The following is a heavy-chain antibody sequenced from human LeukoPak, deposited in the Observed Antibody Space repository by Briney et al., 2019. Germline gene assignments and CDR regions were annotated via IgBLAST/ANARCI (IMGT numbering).Heavy chain of an antibody. V-gene: IGHV4-38-2*02. Sequence: SETLSLTCTVSGYSISSGYYWGWIRQPPGKGLEWIGSIYHSGSTYYNPSLKSRVTISVDTSKNQFSLKLSSVTAADTAVYYCARVLTQVDTAMVLDWYFDLWGRGTLVTVSS. D-gene: IGHD5-18*01. J-gene: IGHJ2*01. CDR2: IYHSGST. CDR1: GYSISSGYY. CDR3: ARVLTQVDTAMVLDWYFDL.